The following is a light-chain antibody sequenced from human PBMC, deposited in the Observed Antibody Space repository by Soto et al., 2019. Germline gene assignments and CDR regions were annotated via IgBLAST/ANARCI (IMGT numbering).Light chain of an antibody. J-gene: IGKJ4*01. V-gene: IGKV3-11*01. Sequence: EIVMTQSPATLSVSPGERATLSCRASQSVSSNLAWYQQKPGQAPRLLIYGASNTATGIPARFSGSGSGTDFTLTISSLEPEDFAVYYCQQRSNWTLTFGGGTKVDIK. CDR3: QQRSNWTLT. CDR1: QSVSSN. CDR2: GAS.